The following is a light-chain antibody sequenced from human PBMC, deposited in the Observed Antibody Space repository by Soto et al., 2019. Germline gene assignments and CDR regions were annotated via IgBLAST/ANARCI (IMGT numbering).Light chain of an antibody. J-gene: IGKJ1*01. CDR2: DAS. V-gene: IGKV1-5*01. CDR3: QEYNSWRGEGT. CDR1: QSINIW. Sequence: DIHMTQSPSTLSASVGDRFTITCRASQSINIWLAWYQQKAGKAPKLLIYDASTLESGVPSRFSGSGSRTEFTLTISSLQPDDFATYYCQEYNSWRGEGTFGQGTKVEIK.